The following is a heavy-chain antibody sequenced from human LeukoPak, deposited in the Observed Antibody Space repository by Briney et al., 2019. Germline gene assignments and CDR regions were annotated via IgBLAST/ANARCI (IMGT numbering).Heavy chain of an antibody. V-gene: IGHV3-11*01. Sequence: GGSLRLSCAASGFTFSDHYMSWIRQAPGKGLEWVSYISSSGSTIYYADSVKGRFTISRDNAKNSLYLQMNSLRAEDTAVYYCARDIRDGYNYFVYWGQGTLVTVSS. CDR3: ARDIRDGYNYFVY. J-gene: IGHJ4*02. D-gene: IGHD5-24*01. CDR1: GFTFSDHY. CDR2: ISSSGSTI.